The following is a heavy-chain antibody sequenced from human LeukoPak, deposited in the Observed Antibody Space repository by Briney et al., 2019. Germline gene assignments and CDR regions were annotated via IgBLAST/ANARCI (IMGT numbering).Heavy chain of an antibody. CDR1: GYTFTGYY. CDR2: INPNSGGT. V-gene: IGHV1-2*02. Sequence: GASVKVSCKASGYTFTGYYMHWVRQAPGQGLEWMGWINPNSGGTNYAQKFQGRVTMTRDTSISTAYMELSRLRSDDTAVYYCARAGFRSGSYLPNWFDPWGQGTLVTVSS. CDR3: ARAGFRSGSYLPNWFDP. D-gene: IGHD1-26*01. J-gene: IGHJ5*02.